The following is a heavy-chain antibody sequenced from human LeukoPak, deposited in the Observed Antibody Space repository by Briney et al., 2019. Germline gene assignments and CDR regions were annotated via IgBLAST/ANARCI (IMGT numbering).Heavy chain of an antibody. CDR1: GYTFSSYV. CDR3: ARGPSGGPRGD. J-gene: IGHJ4*02. V-gene: IGHV1-69*13. D-gene: IGHD2-15*01. CDR2: SIPIFGTA. Sequence: ASVKVSCKASGYTFSSYVISWVRQAPGQGLEWMGGSIPIFGTANYAQKFQGRVTITADESTSTAYMELNSLRSEDTAVYYCARGPSGGPRGDWGQGTLVTVSS.